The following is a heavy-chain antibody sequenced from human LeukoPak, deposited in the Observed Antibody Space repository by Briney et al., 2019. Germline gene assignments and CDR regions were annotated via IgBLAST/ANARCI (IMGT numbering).Heavy chain of an antibody. CDR3: SRSYYDSSGYEFDY. V-gene: IGHV4-4*07. D-gene: IGHD3-22*01. CDR1: GGSISSYY. Sequence: SETLSLTCTVSGGSISSYYWSWIRQPAGRGLEWIGRIYTSGSTNYNPSLKSRVTMSVDTSKNQFSLKLSSVTAADTAVYYCSRSYYDSSGYEFDYWGQGTLVTVSS. J-gene: IGHJ4*02. CDR2: IYTSGST.